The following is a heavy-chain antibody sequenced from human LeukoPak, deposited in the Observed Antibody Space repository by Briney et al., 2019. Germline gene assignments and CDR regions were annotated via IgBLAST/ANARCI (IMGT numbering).Heavy chain of an antibody. CDR3: ATHPHFSRGAFDI. CDR1: GYSIRRGYY. D-gene: IGHD3-3*02. J-gene: IGHJ3*02. Sequence: PSETLSLTCSVSGYSIRRGYYWGWIRQPPGKGLEWIGSIFHSETTSGSTDYNPSLKSRVTISVDTSKNQFSLKLSSVTAADTAVYYCATHPHFSRGAFDIWGQGTMVTVSS. CDR2: IFHSETTSGST. V-gene: IGHV4-38-2*02.